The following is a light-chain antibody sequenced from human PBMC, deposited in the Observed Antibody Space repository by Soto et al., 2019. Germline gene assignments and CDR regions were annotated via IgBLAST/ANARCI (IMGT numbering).Light chain of an antibody. CDR3: QQYGSSPPYT. Sequence: VLTQSPGTLSLSPGERANLSCRASENVSHNYLAWYQQKPVQDPRLLIFGSSDRAAGIPVRFSGSGSGTDFTLSISRLEPEDFAVYYCQQYGSSPPYTFGQGTKLEIK. CDR1: ENVSHNY. V-gene: IGKV3-20*01. J-gene: IGKJ2*01. CDR2: GSS.